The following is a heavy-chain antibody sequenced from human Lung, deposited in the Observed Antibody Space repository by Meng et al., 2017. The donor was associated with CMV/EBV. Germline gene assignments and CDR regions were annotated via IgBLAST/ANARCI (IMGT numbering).Heavy chain of an antibody. J-gene: IGHJ5*02. CDR2: ITWDGGNT. CDR1: GFTFDAHA. CDR3: AKDGSESSLGWLAH. Sequence: GGSLRLXCAPSGFTFDAHAMHWVRQRPGKGLEWVSLITWDGGNTYSADSVKGRFTISRDNSKNSLYLQMNSLRTEDTALYYCAKDGSESSLGWLAHWGQGTLVTVSS. D-gene: IGHD2-15*01. V-gene: IGHV3-43D*04.